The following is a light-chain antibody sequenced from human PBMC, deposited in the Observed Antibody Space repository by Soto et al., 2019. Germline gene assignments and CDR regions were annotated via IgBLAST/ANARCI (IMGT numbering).Light chain of an antibody. V-gene: IGLV2-14*01. Sequence: QSVLTQPASVSGSPGQSITISCTGTSSDVGAYNYVSWYQQHPGKAPQLMIYDVTNRPSGVSYRFSGSKSGNTASLTISGLQAEDEADYYCSSYTSSSTRVFGTGTKVTVL. CDR2: DVT. J-gene: IGLJ1*01. CDR3: SSYTSSSTRV. CDR1: SSDVGAYNY.